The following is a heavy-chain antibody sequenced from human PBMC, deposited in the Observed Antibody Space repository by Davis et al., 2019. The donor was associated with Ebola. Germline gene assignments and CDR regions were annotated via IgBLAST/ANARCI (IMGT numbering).Heavy chain of an antibody. Sequence: SETLSLTCAVYGGSFSGYYWSWIRQPPGKGLERIGEINHSGSTNYNPSLKSRVTISVDTSKNQFSLKLSSVTAADTAVYYCARTSSSWPYDAFDIWGQGTMVTVSS. J-gene: IGHJ3*02. CDR1: GGSFSGYY. V-gene: IGHV4-34*01. D-gene: IGHD6-13*01. CDR2: INHSGST. CDR3: ARTSSSWPYDAFDI.